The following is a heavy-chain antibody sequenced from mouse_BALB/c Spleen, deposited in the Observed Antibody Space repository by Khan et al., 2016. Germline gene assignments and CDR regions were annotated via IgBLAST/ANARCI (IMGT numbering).Heavy chain of an antibody. CDR1: GFTISSYW. Sequence: EVKLEEPGGAFVQPGGSIKFSCVASGFTISSYWMSWVRQSPEKGLEWVAEIRLKSDNSATHHAESGKGKCTSSREASKRRSYLQLSSFTSEDTGIYYCTNFMDYWGQGTSVTVSS. J-gene: IGHJ4*01. D-gene: IGHD1-3*01. CDR2: IRLKSDNSAT. CDR3: TNFMDY. V-gene: IGHV6-6*02.